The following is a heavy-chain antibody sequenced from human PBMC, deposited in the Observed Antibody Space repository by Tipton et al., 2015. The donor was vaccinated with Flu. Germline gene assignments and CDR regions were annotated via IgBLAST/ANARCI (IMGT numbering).Heavy chain of an antibody. CDR1: GYTFTGYY. CDR3: ARSQRCSGGSCYSTKGLSYYFFGMGV. J-gene: IGHJ6*02. CDR2: INPNSGGT. Sequence: QLVQSGAEVKKPGAAVKVSCKASGYTFTGYYMHWVRQAPGQGLEWMGWINPNSGGTNYAQKFQGRVTMTRDTSISTAYMELSRLGSGDTAVYYCARSQRCSGGSCYSTKGLSYYFFGMGVWGQGTTVTVSS. V-gene: IGHV1-2*02. D-gene: IGHD2-15*01.